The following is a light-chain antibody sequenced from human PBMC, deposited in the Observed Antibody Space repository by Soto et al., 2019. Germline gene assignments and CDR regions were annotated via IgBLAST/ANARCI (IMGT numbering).Light chain of an antibody. CDR3: CSYAGSYTWV. CDR2: DVS. Sequence: QSVLTQPRSVSGSPGQAVTISCSGTSSDVGGYNYVSWYQHHPAKAPQLIIYDVSKRPSGVPDRFSGSKSGNTASLTISGLQAEDEADYYCCSYAGSYTWVFGGGTKLTVL. CDR1: SSDVGGYNY. V-gene: IGLV2-11*01. J-gene: IGLJ2*01.